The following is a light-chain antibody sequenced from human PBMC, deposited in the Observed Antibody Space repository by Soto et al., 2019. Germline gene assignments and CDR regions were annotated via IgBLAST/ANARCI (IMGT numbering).Light chain of an antibody. CDR1: QAVSSIL. J-gene: IGKJ4*01. CDR2: GSS. Sequence: EVVLTQSPGTLSLSPGERATLSCRASQAVSSILLAWYQQKPGQAPRLLIYGSSSRATGIPDRFSGSGSGTDFTLTVSRLEPEYFAVYYCQQQGSSPIFGGGTKVEIK. CDR3: QQQGSSPI. V-gene: IGKV3-20*01.